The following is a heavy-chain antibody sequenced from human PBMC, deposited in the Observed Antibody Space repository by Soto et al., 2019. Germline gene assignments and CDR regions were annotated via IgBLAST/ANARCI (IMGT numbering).Heavy chain of an antibody. CDR3: ASLYYYGSGEPTASDY. D-gene: IGHD3-10*01. J-gene: IGHJ4*02. V-gene: IGHV3-53*01. Sequence: GGSLRLSCAASGLTVSSNYMNWVRQAPGKGLEWVSLIYTGGGTYYADSVKGRFTVSRDNSKNTLYLQMNSLRAEDTAVYYCASLYYYGSGEPTASDYWGQGTLVTVSS. CDR1: GLTVSSNY. CDR2: IYTGGGT.